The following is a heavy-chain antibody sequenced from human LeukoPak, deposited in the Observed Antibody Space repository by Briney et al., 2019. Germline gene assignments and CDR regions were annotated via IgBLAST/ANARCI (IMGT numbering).Heavy chain of an antibody. Sequence: SQTLSLTCAISGDSVSSNSAAWNWIRQSPSRGLEWLGRTYYRSKWYNDYAVSVKSRITINPDTSKNQFSLQLNSVTPEDTAVYYCARGLRYSSGWYGLYXFDYWGQGTLVTVSS. V-gene: IGHV6-1*01. J-gene: IGHJ4*02. CDR3: ARGLRYSSGWYGLYXFDY. D-gene: IGHD6-19*01. CDR2: TYYRSKWYN. CDR1: GDSVSSNSAA.